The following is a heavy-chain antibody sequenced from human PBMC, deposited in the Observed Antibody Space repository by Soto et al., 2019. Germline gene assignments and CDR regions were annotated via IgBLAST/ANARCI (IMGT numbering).Heavy chain of an antibody. CDR1: GGSFSGYY. J-gene: IGHJ5*02. D-gene: IGHD3-9*01. V-gene: IGHV4-34*01. CDR2: INHSGST. CDR3: ASRTLDWFFDP. Sequence: QVQLQQWGAGLLKPSETLSLTCAVYGGSFSGYYWSWIRQPPGQGLEWIGEINHSGSTNYNPSLKSRVTISVDTSKNQFSLKLSSVTAADTAVYYCASRTLDWFFDPWGQGTLVTVSS.